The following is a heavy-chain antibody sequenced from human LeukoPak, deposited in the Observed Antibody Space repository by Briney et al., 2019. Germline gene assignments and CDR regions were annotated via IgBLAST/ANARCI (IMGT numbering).Heavy chain of an antibody. D-gene: IGHD5-18*01. CDR2: ISTTSDYI. CDR1: RFTFSGYN. V-gene: IGHV3-21*01. Sequence: GGSLRLSSAASRFTFSGYNMSWGRPAPGTGLEWGSSISTTSDYIYYADALKRRFTTSRDNTKNSLYLQMNGLSAENTAVYYCARRATSERGYSYGLDYWGQGTLVTVSS. J-gene: IGHJ4*02. CDR3: ARRATSERGYSYGLDY.